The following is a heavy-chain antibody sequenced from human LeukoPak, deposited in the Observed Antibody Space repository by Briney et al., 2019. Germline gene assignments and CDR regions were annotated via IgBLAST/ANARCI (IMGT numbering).Heavy chain of an antibody. CDR3: AREIDSSGYQANYFDY. J-gene: IGHJ4*02. V-gene: IGHV3-23*01. CDR1: GFTFSNYA. Sequence: GGSLRLSCAASGFTFSNYAMSWVRQAPGKGLEWVSTLSGSGGTIYYADSVKGRFTISRDNSKNTLYLQVNSLRAEDTAIYYCAREIDSSGYQANYFDYWGQGTLVTVSS. CDR2: LSGSGGTI. D-gene: IGHD3-22*01.